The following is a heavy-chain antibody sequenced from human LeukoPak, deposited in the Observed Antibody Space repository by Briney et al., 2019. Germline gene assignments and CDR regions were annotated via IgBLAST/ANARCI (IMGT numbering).Heavy chain of an antibody. J-gene: IGHJ4*02. CDR3: VRESGLSHYDRTDY. Sequence: SETLSLTCAVSGDSISSGNYYWSWIRQSAGKGLEWIGRIYSSGTTTYNPSLKSRVSISADTSKNQYSLKLTSVTVADTAVYFCVRESGLSHYDRTDYWGRGTLVTVSS. V-gene: IGHV4-61*02. CDR2: IYSSGTT. CDR1: GDSISSGNYY. D-gene: IGHD3-9*01.